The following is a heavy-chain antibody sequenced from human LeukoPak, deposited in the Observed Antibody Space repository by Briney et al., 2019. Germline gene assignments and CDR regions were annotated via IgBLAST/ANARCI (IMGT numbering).Heavy chain of an antibody. Sequence: ASXKVSCKASGYTFTSYGISWVRQAPGQGVEGMGWISAYNGNTNYAKKLQGRVTMTTDTSTSTAYMELRSLRSDDTAVYYCARTGLRFLEWLPRDYWGQGTLVTVSS. D-gene: IGHD3-3*01. V-gene: IGHV1-18*01. CDR1: GYTFTSYG. J-gene: IGHJ4*02. CDR3: ARTGLRFLEWLPRDY. CDR2: ISAYNGNT.